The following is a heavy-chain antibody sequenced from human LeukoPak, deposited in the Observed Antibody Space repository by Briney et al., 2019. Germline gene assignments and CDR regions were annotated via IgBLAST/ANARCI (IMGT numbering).Heavy chain of an antibody. J-gene: IGHJ6*03. CDR1: GFAFNTYS. CDR3: ARGGVYYYYYYMDV. CDR2: ISSSSSYI. V-gene: IGHV3-21*01. D-gene: IGHD3-16*01. Sequence: GESLRLSCAASGFAFNTYSMNWVRQAPGKGLEWVSSISSSSSYIYYADSVKGRFTISRDNAKNSLYLQMNSLRAEDTAVYYCARGGVYYYYYYMDVWGKGTTVTVSS.